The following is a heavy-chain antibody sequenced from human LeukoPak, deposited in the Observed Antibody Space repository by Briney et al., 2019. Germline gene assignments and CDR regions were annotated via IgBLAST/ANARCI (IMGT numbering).Heavy chain of an antibody. J-gene: IGHJ4*02. Sequence: GASVKVSCKASGYTFTGYYMHWVRQAPGQGLEWMGWINPNSGSTNYAQKFQGRVTMTRDTSISTAYMELSRLRSDDTAVYYCAREGSLYHFDYWGQGTLVTVSS. V-gene: IGHV1-2*02. CDR2: INPNSGST. CDR3: AREGSLYHFDY. D-gene: IGHD2-15*01. CDR1: GYTFTGYY.